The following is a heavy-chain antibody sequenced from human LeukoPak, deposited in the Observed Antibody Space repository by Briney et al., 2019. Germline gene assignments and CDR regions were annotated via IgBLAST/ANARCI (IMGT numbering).Heavy chain of an antibody. J-gene: IGHJ4*02. CDR1: GFTFTNYA. Sequence: GGSLRLSCTASGFTFTNYAMSWVRQAPGKGLEWAATISDNVGSTYYVDSVRGRFTISRDNSKNTLYLQMNSLRAEDMAVHYCAKCSLGDYGDYRTPGAYYFDYWGQGTLVTISS. CDR3: AKCSLGDYGDYRTPGAYYFDY. V-gene: IGHV3-23*01. D-gene: IGHD4-17*01. CDR2: ISDNVGST.